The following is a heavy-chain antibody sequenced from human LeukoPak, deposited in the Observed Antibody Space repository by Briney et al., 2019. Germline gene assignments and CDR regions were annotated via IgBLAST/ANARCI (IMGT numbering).Heavy chain of an antibody. J-gene: IGHJ4*02. V-gene: IGHV4-59*08. Sequence: PSETLSLTCTVSGGSISSYNWSWIRQPPGKGLEWIGYIYYSGSTNYNPSLKSRVTISVDTSKNQFSLKLSSVTAADTAVYYCARLHLEPAGGSPYFDYWGQGTLVTVSS. D-gene: IGHD3-16*01. CDR1: GGSISSYN. CDR2: IYYSGST. CDR3: ARLHLEPAGGSPYFDY.